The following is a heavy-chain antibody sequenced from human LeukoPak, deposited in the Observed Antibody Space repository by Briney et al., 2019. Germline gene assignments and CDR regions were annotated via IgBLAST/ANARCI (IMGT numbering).Heavy chain of an antibody. CDR1: GGSVSSGSYY. J-gene: IGHJ4*02. V-gene: IGHV4-61*01. CDR2: IYYSRST. CDR3: ARTVEWFGELRGFYFDY. Sequence: PSETLSLTCTVSGGSVSSGSYYWSWIRQPPGKGLEWIGYIYYSRSTNYNPSLKSRVTISVDTSKNQFSLKLSSVTAADTAVYYCARTVEWFGELRGFYFDYWGQGTLVTVSS. D-gene: IGHD3-10*01.